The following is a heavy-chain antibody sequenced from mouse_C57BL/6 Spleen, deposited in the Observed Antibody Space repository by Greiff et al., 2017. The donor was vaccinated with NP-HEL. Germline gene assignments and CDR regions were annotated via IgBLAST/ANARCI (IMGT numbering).Heavy chain of an antibody. CDR3: TIYYYGSSLYFDY. J-gene: IGHJ2*01. CDR2: IDPETGGT. Sequence: QVQLKESGAELVRPGASVTLSCKASGYTFTDYEMHWVKQTPVHGLEWIGAIDPETGGTAYNQKFKGKAILTADKSSSTAYMELRSLTSEDSAVYYCTIYYYGSSLYFDYWGQGTTLTVSS. V-gene: IGHV1-15*01. D-gene: IGHD1-1*01. CDR1: GYTFTDYE.